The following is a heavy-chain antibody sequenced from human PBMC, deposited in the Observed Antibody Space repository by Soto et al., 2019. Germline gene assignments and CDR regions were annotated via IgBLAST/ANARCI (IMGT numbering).Heavy chain of an antibody. CDR2: IIPILGIA. CDR3: ASLCSGGSCPTYYFDY. J-gene: IGHJ4*02. CDR1: GGTFSSYT. D-gene: IGHD2-15*01. Sequence: WASVKVSCKASGGTFSSYTISWVRQAPGQGLEWMGRIIPILGIANYAQKFQGRVTNTADKSTSTAYMELSSLRSEDTAVYYCASLCSGGSCPTYYFDYWGQGTLVTVSS. V-gene: IGHV1-69*02.